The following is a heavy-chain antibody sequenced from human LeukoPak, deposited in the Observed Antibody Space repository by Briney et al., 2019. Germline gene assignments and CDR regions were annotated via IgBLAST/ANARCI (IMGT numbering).Heavy chain of an antibody. CDR2: MNPNSGNT. CDR1: GYTFTSYD. Sequence: ASVKVSFKASGYTFTSYDINWVRQATGQGLEWMGWMNPNSGNTGYAQKFQGRVTMTRNTSISTAYMELSSLRSEDTAVYYCATSYDYGDYDDYWGQGTLVTVSS. V-gene: IGHV1-8*01. J-gene: IGHJ4*02. CDR3: ATSYDYGDYDDY. D-gene: IGHD4-17*01.